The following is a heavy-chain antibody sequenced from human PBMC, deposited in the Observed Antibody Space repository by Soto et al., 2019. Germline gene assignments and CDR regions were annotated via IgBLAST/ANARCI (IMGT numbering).Heavy chain of an antibody. D-gene: IGHD1-20*01. CDR2: ISGSGGET. Sequence: EVQLLESGGGLVQPGGSLRLSCAASGFTFSGYAMSWVRQAPGKGLDWVSAISGSGGETWYANSVKGRFTISRDNAKNMLYLQMGSLRADDTAIYYGAKEGLTGRTPFADHWGQGTLVTVSS. V-gene: IGHV3-23*01. J-gene: IGHJ4*02. CDR1: GFTFSGYA. CDR3: AKEGLTGRTPFADH.